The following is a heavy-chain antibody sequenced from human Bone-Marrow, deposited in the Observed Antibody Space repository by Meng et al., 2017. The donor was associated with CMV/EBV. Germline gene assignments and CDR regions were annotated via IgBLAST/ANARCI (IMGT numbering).Heavy chain of an antibody. CDR2: IKQDGSEK. CDR1: GFTFSSYW. CDR3: ARDRSWGDYGWFDP. J-gene: IGHJ5*02. D-gene: IGHD3-16*01. V-gene: IGHV3-7*01. Sequence: GESLKISCAASGFTFSSYWMSWVRQAPGKGLEWVANIKQDGSEKYYVDSVKGRFTISRDNAKNSLYLQMNSLRAEDTAVYYCARDRSWGDYGWFDPWGQGTLVTVPS.